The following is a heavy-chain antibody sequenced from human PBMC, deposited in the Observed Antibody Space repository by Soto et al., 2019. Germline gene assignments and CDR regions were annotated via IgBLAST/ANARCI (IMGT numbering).Heavy chain of an antibody. J-gene: IGHJ6*02. CDR2: IKSKTDGGTT. Sequence: GGSLRLSCAASGFTFSNAWMNWVRQAPGKGLEWVGRIKSKTDGGTTDYAAPVKGRFTISRDDSKNTLYLQMNSLKTEDTAVYYCTTLELTTVTPGGEAEMDVWGQGTTVTVSS. CDR3: TTLELTTVTPGGEAEMDV. CDR1: GFTFSNAW. V-gene: IGHV3-15*07. D-gene: IGHD4-4*01.